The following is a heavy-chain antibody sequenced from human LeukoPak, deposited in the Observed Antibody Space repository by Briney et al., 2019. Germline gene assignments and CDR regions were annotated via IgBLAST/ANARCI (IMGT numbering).Heavy chain of an antibody. D-gene: IGHD1-7*01. CDR1: GFTFSSYE. V-gene: IGHV3-48*03. J-gene: IGHJ4*02. CDR2: ISSSGSSI. CDR3: ARDRLFGNLPDY. Sequence: GGSLRLSCAASGFTFSSYEMNWVRQAPGKGLEWISYISSSGSSISYADSVKGRFTIPRDNAKNSLNLQMNSLRAEDTAVYYCARDRLFGNLPDYWGQGTLVTVSS.